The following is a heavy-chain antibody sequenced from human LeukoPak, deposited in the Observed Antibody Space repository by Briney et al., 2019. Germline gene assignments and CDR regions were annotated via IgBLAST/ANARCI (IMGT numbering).Heavy chain of an antibody. V-gene: IGHV4-39*07. Sequence: PSETLSLTCTVSGGSINTNSYSWGWLRQPPGKGLEWIGTLYSNGNTYYTSSLQSRATITGDTSKNQFSLKLSSVTAADTAVYYCARDLVSTPFGELSHRMDVWGKGTTVTVSS. J-gene: IGHJ6*03. CDR3: ARDLVSTPFGELSHRMDV. D-gene: IGHD3-10*01. CDR2: LYSNGNT. CDR1: GGSINTNSYS.